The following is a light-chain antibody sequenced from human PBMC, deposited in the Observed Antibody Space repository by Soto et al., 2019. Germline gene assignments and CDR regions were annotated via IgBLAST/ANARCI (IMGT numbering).Light chain of an antibody. CDR3: SSFTGSNYV. CDR2: DVS. CDR1: ISDVGGYNF. V-gene: IGLV2-14*03. Sequence: QSALTQPASVSGSPGQSITISCTGTISDVGGYNFVSWYQQYPGKAPKLMICDVSNRPSGVSNRFSGSKSGNTASLTISGLQAEDEADYYCSSFTGSNYVFGTGTKLTGL. J-gene: IGLJ1*01.